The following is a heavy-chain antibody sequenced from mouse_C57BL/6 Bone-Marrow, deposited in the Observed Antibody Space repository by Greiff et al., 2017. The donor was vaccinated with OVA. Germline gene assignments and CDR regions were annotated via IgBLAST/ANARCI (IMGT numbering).Heavy chain of an antibody. CDR1: FYSFTSYT. D-gene: IGHD1-1*01. J-gene: IGHJ1*03. CDR3: AFYYGSSYRYFDV. V-gene: IGHV1-39*01. Sequence: DFHLHHSLPYLFNPFSSFNISFNSSFYSFTSYTITFFHHLPLNILYWIVLINPNYCTTSYNQKFNGKATLTVDQSSSTAYMQLNSLTSEDSAVYYCAFYYGSSYRYFDVWGTGTTVTVSS. CDR2: INPNYCTT.